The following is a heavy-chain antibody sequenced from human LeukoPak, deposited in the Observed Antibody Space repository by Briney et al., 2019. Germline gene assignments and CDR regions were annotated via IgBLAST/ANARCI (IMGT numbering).Heavy chain of an antibody. Sequence: SETLSLTCTVSDGSMSNYYWSWLRQPPGKGLEWIGHIYYSGSTTYNPSLKSRVSMSVDTSKTQFSLKLRSVTAADTALYYCARIYNSSQWLAAGDHWGQGTLVTVSS. D-gene: IGHD6-19*01. CDR3: ARIYNSSQWLAAGDH. V-gene: IGHV4-59*01. J-gene: IGHJ4*02. CDR1: DGSMSNYY. CDR2: IYYSGST.